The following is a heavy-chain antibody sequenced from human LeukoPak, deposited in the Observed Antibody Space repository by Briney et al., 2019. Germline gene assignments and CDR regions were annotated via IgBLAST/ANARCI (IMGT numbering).Heavy chain of an antibody. CDR2: IKSKIDVGTT. CDR1: GFTFSNAW. Sequence: GGSLRLSCAASGFTFSNAWMSWVRQAPGKGLEWVGRIKSKIDVGTTDYAAPGKGRFTISRDDSKNTLYLQMNSLRAEDTAVYYCATHAPYYDILTGYLMTYYFDYWGQGTLVTVSS. J-gene: IGHJ4*02. V-gene: IGHV3-15*01. D-gene: IGHD3-9*01. CDR3: ATHAPYYDILTGYLMTYYFDY.